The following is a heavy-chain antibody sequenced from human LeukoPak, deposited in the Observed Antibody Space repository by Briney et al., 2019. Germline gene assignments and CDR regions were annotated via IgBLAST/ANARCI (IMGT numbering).Heavy chain of an antibody. CDR3: AKDGGGWIDY. CDR2: ISYDGSNK. J-gene: IGHJ4*02. V-gene: IGHV3-30*18. CDR1: GFTFSSYG. Sequence: PGGSLRLSCAASGFTFSSYGMHWVRQAPGKGLEWVAVISYDGSNKYYADSVKGRFTISRDNSKNTLYLQMNSLRAEDRAVYYCAKDGGGWIDYWGQGTLVTVSS. D-gene: IGHD6-19*01.